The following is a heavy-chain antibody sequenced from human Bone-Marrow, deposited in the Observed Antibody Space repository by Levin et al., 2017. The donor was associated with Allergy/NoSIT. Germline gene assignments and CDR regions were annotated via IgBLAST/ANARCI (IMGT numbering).Heavy chain of an antibody. J-gene: IGHJ5*02. CDR2: FYYSGST. Sequence: ETLSLTCTVSGGSISDYYWSWIRQPPGKGLESIGYFYYSGSTDYNPSLKSRVTISVDTSKNQFSPKLTSVTAADTAVYYCARGRVPNTWGQGTLVTVSS. V-gene: IGHV4-59*08. CDR1: GGSISDYY. D-gene: IGHD3-16*01. CDR3: ARGRVPNT.